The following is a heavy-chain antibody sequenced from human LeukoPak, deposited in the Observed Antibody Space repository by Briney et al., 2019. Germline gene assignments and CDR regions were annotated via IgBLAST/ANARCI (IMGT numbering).Heavy chain of an antibody. CDR2: INHSGNT. Sequence: SETLSLTCAVYGGSFSGYYWSWIRQPPGKGLEWIGEINHSGNTYYNPSLKSRVTISVDTSKNQFSLKLSSVTAADTAVYYCARRDSYSSGYYYFDYWGQGTLVTVSS. CDR3: ARRDSYSSGYYYFDY. J-gene: IGHJ4*02. V-gene: IGHV4-34*01. D-gene: IGHD3-22*01. CDR1: GGSFSGYY.